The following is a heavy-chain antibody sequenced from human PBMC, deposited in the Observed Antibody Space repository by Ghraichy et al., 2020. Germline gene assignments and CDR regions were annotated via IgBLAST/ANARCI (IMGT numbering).Heavy chain of an antibody. CDR2: VTSSSRTK. V-gene: IGHV3-48*02. J-gene: IGHJ6*02. D-gene: IGHD4-23*01. CDR3: ARGSTVVRFYYYDGMDV. CDR1: GFTFSTYS. Sequence: GKSLNISCVGSGFTFSTYSMNWVRQAPGKGLEWVSYVTSSSRTKSYADSVKGRFTISKDNAQNSLYLQMNSLRDEDTAVYYCARGSTVVRFYYYDGMDVWGQGTTVTVSS.